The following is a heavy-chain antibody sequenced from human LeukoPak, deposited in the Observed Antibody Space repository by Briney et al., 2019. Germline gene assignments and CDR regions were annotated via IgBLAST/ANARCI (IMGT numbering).Heavy chain of an antibody. CDR1: GYTFTGYY. CDR2: INPNSGGT. V-gene: IGHV1-2*02. D-gene: IGHD2-15*01. Sequence: GASVKVSCKASGYTFTGYYMHWVRQAPGQGLEWMGWINPNSGGTNYAQNFQGRVTMTRDTSISTAYMELSSLRSEDTAVYYCARDWPGISLHFDLWGRGTLITVSS. J-gene: IGHJ2*01. CDR3: ARDWPGISLHFDL.